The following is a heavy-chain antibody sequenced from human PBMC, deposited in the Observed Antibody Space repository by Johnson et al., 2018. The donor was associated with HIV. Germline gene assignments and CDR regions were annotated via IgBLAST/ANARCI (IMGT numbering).Heavy chain of an antibody. CDR1: GFTFSSYA. J-gene: IGHJ3*02. CDR2: ISSNGGST. D-gene: IGHD1-26*01. Sequence: VQLVESGGGLVQPGGSLRLSCAASGFTFSSYAMHWVRQAPGKGLEYVSAISSNGGSTYYANSVKGRFTISRDNSKNTLYLQMNSLRAEDTAVYHCAKDRRVVGAYDAVDIWGQGTMVTVSS. V-gene: IGHV3-64*01. CDR3: AKDRRVVGAYDAVDI.